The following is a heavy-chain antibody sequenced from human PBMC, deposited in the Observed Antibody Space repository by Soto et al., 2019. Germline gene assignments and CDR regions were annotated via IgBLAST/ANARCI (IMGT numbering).Heavy chain of an antibody. V-gene: IGHV3-30*04. J-gene: IGHJ4*02. Sequence: GGSLRLSCAASGFTFSSTAMHWVRQAPGKGLEWVSLISYHGRNIFYAKSVKGRFTISRENSKNTLYLHMNSLRNEDTAVYFCATDGSSRYYFDYWGQGTLVTVSS. CDR1: GFTFSSTA. CDR2: ISYHGRNI. CDR3: ATDGSSRYYFDY.